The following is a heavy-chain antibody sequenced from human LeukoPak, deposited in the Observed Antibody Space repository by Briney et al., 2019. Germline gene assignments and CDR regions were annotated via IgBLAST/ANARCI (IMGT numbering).Heavy chain of an antibody. CDR1: GFTFTSSA. J-gene: IGHJ4*02. V-gene: IGHV1-58*01. D-gene: IGHD2/OR15-2a*01. CDR3: AALLSMGYFDY. Sequence: TSVKVSCKASGFTFTSSAVQWVRQARGQRLEWIGWIVVGSGNTNYAQKFQERVTITRDMSTSTAYMELSSLRSEDTAVYYCAALLSMGYFDYWGQGTLVTVSS. CDR2: IVVGSGNT.